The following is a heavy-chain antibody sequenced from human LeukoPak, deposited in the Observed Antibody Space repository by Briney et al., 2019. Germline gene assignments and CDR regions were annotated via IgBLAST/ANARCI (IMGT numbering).Heavy chain of an antibody. CDR3: ARERNFYYFDY. Sequence: GGSLRLSCAASGFTFNDYTMTWVHQAPGKGLEWVSSITGDCNYIFYADSVKGRFTISRDNAQNSLFLELNSLRGEDTAVYYCARERNFYYFDYWGQGALVTVSS. CDR2: ITGDCNYI. D-gene: IGHD3-3*01. J-gene: IGHJ4*02. CDR1: GFTFNDYT. V-gene: IGHV3-21*01.